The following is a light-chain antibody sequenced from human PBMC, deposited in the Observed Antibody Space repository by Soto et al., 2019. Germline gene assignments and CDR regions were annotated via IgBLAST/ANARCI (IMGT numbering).Light chain of an antibody. Sequence: DIQVTQSPPTLSASVGDRVTITCRPIQTISTWMAWYQQKPGKAPKLLVYDASTLQSGVASRFSGSGSGTEFTLIISGLQPDDSATYYCQQYTNTNNPWMFGQGTKVDIK. CDR3: QQYTNTNNPWM. V-gene: IGKV1-5*01. J-gene: IGKJ1*01. CDR1: QTISTW. CDR2: DAS.